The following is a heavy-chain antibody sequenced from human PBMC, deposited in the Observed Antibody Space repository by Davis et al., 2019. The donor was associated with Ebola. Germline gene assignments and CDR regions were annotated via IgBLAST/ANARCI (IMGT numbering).Heavy chain of an antibody. CDR1: GGSISGSTYY. V-gene: IGHV4-39*01. CDR3: VRGWGRSGLDV. J-gene: IGHJ6*02. CDR2: MHYSGST. D-gene: IGHD3-16*01. Sequence: PGGSLRLSCTVSGGSISGSTYYWAWIRQPPGKGLEWIASMHYSGSTYYNPSLKSRVTISVDTSKNQFSLKLNSVTAADTAVYYCVRGWGRSGLDVWGQGTTVTVSS.